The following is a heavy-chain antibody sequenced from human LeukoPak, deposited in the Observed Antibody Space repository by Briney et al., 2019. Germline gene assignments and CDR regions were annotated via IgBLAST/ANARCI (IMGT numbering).Heavy chain of an antibody. CDR2: IILIFGTA. V-gene: IGHV1-69*13. J-gene: IGHJ4*02. Sequence: ASVNVSCKASRGTFSSYAIIWVRQAPGQGIEWMGGIILIFGTANYAQKFQRRVTITADESTSTAYMELRSRRSEDTAVYYCERATVADFDYWGQGTLVTVSS. CDR1: RGTFSSYA. CDR3: ERATVADFDY. D-gene: IGHD4-11*01.